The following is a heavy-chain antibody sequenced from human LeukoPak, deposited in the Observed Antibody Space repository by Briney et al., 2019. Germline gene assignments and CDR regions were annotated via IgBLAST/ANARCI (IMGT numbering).Heavy chain of an antibody. Sequence: GGSLRLSCAATGFTFSTYWMSWVRQALGKGLEWVANIKQDGSAKYYVDSVKGRFTISRDNAKNSLYLQMNSLRAEDTGVYYCAREGVVGATANHYDYWGQGSLVTVSS. CDR1: GFTFSTYW. CDR2: IKQDGSAK. CDR3: AREGVVGATANHYDY. V-gene: IGHV3-7*01. D-gene: IGHD1-26*01. J-gene: IGHJ4*02.